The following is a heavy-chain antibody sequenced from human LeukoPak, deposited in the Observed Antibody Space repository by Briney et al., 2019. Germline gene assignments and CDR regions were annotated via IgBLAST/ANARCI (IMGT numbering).Heavy chain of an antibody. CDR1: GFTFSSYG. CDR2: ISYDGSNK. Sequence: PGGSLRLSCAASGFTFSSYGMHWVRQAPGKGLEWVAVISYDGSNKYYADSVKGRFTISRDNSKNTLYLQMNSLRAEDTAVYYCARAYYYDSSGYLHWGQGTLVTVSS. CDR3: ARAYYYDSSGYLH. D-gene: IGHD3-22*01. V-gene: IGHV3-30*03. J-gene: IGHJ4*02.